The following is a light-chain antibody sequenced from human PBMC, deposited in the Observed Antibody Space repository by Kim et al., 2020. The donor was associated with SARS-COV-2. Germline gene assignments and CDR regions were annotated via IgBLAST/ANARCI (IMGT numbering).Light chain of an antibody. V-gene: IGLV2-14*03. CDR1: SSDVGGYNY. CDR3: SSYTSSGTWV. J-gene: IGLJ3*02. CDR2: DVT. Sequence: GQSITISCTGTSSDVGGYNYVCWYQHHPDKAPKLMIYDVTKRPSGISDRFSGSKSDATASLTISGLQAEDEADYYCSSYTSSGTWVFGGGTKVTVL.